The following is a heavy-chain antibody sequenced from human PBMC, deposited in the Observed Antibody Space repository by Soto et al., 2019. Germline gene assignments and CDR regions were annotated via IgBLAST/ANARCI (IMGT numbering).Heavy chain of an antibody. J-gene: IGHJ6*02. D-gene: IGHD2-21*01. CDR1: GFTFSTFW. V-gene: IGHV3-74*01. CDR2: INNEGSST. CDR3: ARDPLIGNTDYGLDV. Sequence: GGSLRLSYAAYGFTFSTFWMHWVRHAPGKGLVWVSRINNEGSSTAYADYVKGRFTISRDNAKSTLYLQVTSLRAEDTAVYYCARDPLIGNTDYGLDVWGQGTTVTVSS.